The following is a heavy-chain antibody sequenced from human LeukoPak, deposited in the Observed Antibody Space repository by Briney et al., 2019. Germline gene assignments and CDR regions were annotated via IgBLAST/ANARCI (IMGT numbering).Heavy chain of an antibody. CDR3: ALLQVAAGTRDGY. CDR2: INPNSGGT. V-gene: IGHV1-2*04. CDR1: GYTFTGYY. D-gene: IGHD6-13*01. Sequence: GASVKVSCKASGYTFTGYYMHWVRQAPGQGLEWMGWINPNSGGTNYAQKFQGWVTMTRDTSISTAYMELSRLRSDDTAVYYCALLQVAAGTRDGYWGQGTLVTVSS. J-gene: IGHJ4*02.